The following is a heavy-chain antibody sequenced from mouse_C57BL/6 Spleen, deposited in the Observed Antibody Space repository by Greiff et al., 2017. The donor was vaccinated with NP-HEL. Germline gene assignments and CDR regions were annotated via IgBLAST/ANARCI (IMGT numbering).Heavy chain of an antibody. CDR3: SRIPFYDYDVGFAY. Sequence: ESGPGLVKPSQSLSLTCSVPGYSITSGYYWNWIRQFPGNKLEWMGYISYDGSNNYNPSLKNRISITRDTSKNQFFLKLNSVTTEDTATYYCSRIPFYDYDVGFAYWGQGTLVTVSA. CDR2: ISYDGSN. D-gene: IGHD2-4*01. V-gene: IGHV3-6*01. J-gene: IGHJ3*01. CDR1: GYSITSGYY.